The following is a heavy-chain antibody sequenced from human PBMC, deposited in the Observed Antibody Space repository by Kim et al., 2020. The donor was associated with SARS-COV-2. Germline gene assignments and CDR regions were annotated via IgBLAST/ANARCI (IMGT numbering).Heavy chain of an antibody. J-gene: IGHJ4*02. V-gene: IGHV3-23*01. CDR2: ISWDGTRT. CDR1: GFTFSTSP. D-gene: IGHD4-17*01. Sequence: GGSLRLSCAASGFTFSTSPMGWVRQAPGKGLEWVSRISWDGTRTYYADSVKGRVTMSSDKSKNTVYLHTNSLRVEDTAVYYCAKGVTNSGFDYWGQGAQVTVSS. CDR3: AKGVTNSGFDY.